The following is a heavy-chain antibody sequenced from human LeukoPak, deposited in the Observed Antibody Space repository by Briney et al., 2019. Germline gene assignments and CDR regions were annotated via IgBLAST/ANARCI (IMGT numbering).Heavy chain of an antibody. V-gene: IGHV3-33*08. Sequence: GGSLRLSCAASGFIFTTYGFHWVRQAPGKGLEWVAVIWSDGSHKFYTDSVKGRFTISRDNSENTLYLQMSSLRVEDTAVYYCTRGQTTYHDYWGQGTLVTVSS. J-gene: IGHJ4*02. D-gene: IGHD2/OR15-2a*01. CDR3: TRGQTTYHDY. CDR2: IWSDGSHK. CDR1: GFIFTTYG.